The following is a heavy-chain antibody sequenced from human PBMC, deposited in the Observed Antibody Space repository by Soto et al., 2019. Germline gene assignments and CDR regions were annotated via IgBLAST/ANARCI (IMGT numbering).Heavy chain of an antibody. CDR1: GFTFSSYS. CDR2: ITSSSSYI. D-gene: IGHD6-19*01. V-gene: IGHV3-21*01. J-gene: IGHJ6*02. Sequence: EVQLVESGGGLVKPGGSLRLSGAASGFTFSSYSMNWVRQPPGKGLEWVSSITSSSSYIYYADSVKGRFTISRDNAKNSLYLQMNSLRAADTAVYYCASEQWAGGMDVWGQGTTVTVSS. CDR3: ASEQWAGGMDV.